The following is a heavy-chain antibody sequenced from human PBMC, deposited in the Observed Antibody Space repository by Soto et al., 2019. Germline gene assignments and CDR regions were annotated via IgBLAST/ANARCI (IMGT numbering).Heavy chain of an antibody. CDR3: ARESRYNWFDP. V-gene: IGHV4-39*02. Sequence: SETLSLTCTVSGGSISIRDYYWGWIRQPPGKGLEWIGSVYYSGTTYYNPSLKSRVTISVDTSKNQFSLKVSSVTAADTAVYYCARESRYNWFDPWGQGALVTVSS. CDR2: VYYSGTT. J-gene: IGHJ5*02. CDR1: GGSISIRDYY.